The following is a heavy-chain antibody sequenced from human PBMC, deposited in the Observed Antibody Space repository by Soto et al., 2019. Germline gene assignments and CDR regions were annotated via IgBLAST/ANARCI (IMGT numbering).Heavy chain of an antibody. D-gene: IGHD5-12*01. V-gene: IGHV1-18*04. Sequence: GASVKVSCKFSGYNFINYGMTGVRQAPGQGLEWMGWISGSNGATKYAQRFQARVTLTTDTSTNTAYMELRSLRLDDTAVYYCARDSKWLIINGNWFDSWGQGTLVTVSS. CDR3: ARDSKWLIINGNWFDS. CDR2: ISGSNGAT. J-gene: IGHJ5*01. CDR1: GYNFINYG.